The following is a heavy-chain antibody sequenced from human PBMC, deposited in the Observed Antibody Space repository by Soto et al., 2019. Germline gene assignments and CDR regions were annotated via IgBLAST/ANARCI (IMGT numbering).Heavy chain of an antibody. D-gene: IGHD6-13*01. V-gene: IGHV3-64D*08. CDR2: ISSNGGST. Sequence: GGSLRLSCSASGFTFSSYAMHWVRQAPGKGLEYVSAISSNGGSTYYADSVKGRFTISRDNSKNTLYLQMSSLRAEDTAVYYCVKDSPPFGDGVKSYRSSSNWLDPWGQGTLVTVSS. J-gene: IGHJ5*02. CDR3: VKDSPPFGDGVKSYRSSSNWLDP. CDR1: GFTFSSYA.